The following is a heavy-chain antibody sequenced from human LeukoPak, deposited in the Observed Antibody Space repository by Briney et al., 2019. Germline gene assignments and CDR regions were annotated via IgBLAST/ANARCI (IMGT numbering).Heavy chain of an antibody. D-gene: IGHD6-6*01. V-gene: IGHV3-21*01. CDR2: ISSSSSYI. CDR1: GFTFSSYS. Sequence: PGGSLRLSCAASGFTFSSYSMNWVRQAPGKGLEWVSSISSSSSYIYYADSVKGRFTISRDNAKNSLYLQMNSLRAEDTAVYYCARGGIAARPNGGFDPWGQGTLVTVSS. J-gene: IGHJ5*02. CDR3: ARGGIAARPNGGFDP.